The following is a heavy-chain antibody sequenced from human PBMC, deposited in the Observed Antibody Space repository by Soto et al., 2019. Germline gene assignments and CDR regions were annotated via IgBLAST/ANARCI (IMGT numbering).Heavy chain of an antibody. CDR2: ISSSSTFT. V-gene: IGHV3-21*01. CDR1: GFTFSYYS. D-gene: IGHD6-19*01. J-gene: IGHJ4*02. CDR3: AAPYSTGHRLLGY. Sequence: GGSLRLSCVATGFTFSYYSVSWVRQSPGKGLEWLSSISSSSTFTHYADSVKGRFTISRDNAKNSLYLQMNSLRAEDTAVYYCAAPYSTGHRLLGYWGQGTLVTVSS.